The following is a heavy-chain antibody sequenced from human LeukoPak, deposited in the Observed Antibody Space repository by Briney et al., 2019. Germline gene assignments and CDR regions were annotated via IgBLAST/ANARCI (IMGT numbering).Heavy chain of an antibody. CDR3: AREEGGNLDY. D-gene: IGHD4-23*01. CDR1: GYTFTGYY. V-gene: IGHV1-2*06. Sequence: ASVKVSCKASGYTFTGYYLHWVRQAPGQGLEWVGRINPNSGDTNYAQNFQGRVTMTRDTSISTAYIDLSRLRSDDTAVYYCAREEGGNLDYWGQGTLVTVSS. J-gene: IGHJ4*02. CDR2: INPNSGDT.